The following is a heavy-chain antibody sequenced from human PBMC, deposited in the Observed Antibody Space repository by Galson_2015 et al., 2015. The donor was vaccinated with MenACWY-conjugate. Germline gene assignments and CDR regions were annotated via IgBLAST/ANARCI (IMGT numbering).Heavy chain of an antibody. CDR2: TYYRSGWHN. J-gene: IGHJ2*01. Sequence: CAISGDSVSSNSAAWTWIRQSPSRGLEWLGRTYYRSGWHNDYAVSVKSRITINPDTSKNQLSLQLSSVTPEDTAVYYSARGVTRTSGTINWYFEFWGRGTLVTVSS. CDR1: GDSVSSNSAA. D-gene: IGHD6-13*01. V-gene: IGHV6-1*01. CDR3: ARGVTRTSGTINWYFEF.